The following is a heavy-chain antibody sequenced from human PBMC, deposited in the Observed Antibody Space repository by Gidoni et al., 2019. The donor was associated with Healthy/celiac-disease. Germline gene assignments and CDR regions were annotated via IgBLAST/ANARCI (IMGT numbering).Heavy chain of an antibody. CDR3: ARPRGQFYGVYYFYY. Sequence: QLQMQESGPGLVKPSETLSLTCTVSGGSISSSSYYWVWIRQPPGKGLEWIGSIYYSGSTYYNPSLKSRVTISVDTSKNQFSLKLSSVTAADTSVYYCARPRGQFYGVYYFYYCGQVTLVTVSS. CDR2: IYYSGST. D-gene: IGHD3-10*01. V-gene: IGHV4-39*01. CDR1: GGSISSSSYY. J-gene: IGHJ4*02.